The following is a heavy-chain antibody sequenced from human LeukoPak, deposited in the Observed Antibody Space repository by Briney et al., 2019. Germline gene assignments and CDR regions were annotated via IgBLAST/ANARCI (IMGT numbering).Heavy chain of an antibody. CDR1: GGSFTGYY. Sequence: PSETLSLTCAVYGGSFTGYYWRWIRQPPGQGLEWIGEINHSGSTKYNPSLKSRVTISVDKSKNQFSLKLSSVTAADTAVYYCARDGGRGAGDWYPYYWGQGTLVTVSS. V-gene: IGHV4-34*01. D-gene: IGHD6-19*01. J-gene: IGHJ4*02. CDR3: ARDGGRGAGDWYPYY. CDR2: INHSGST.